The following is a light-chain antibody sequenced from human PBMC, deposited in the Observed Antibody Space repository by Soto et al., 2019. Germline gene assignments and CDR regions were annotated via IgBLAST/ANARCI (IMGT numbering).Light chain of an antibody. V-gene: IGLV2-14*01. Sequence: SVLTQPASVSGSPGQSITISCTGTSSDVGAYNYVSWYQQEPGKAPKLMIYDVSNRPSGISARFSGSKSGNTASLPISGLQAEDEADNYCNSYATSNTYVFGTGTKVPVL. CDR1: SSDVGAYNY. CDR2: DVS. J-gene: IGLJ1*01. CDR3: NSYATSNTYV.